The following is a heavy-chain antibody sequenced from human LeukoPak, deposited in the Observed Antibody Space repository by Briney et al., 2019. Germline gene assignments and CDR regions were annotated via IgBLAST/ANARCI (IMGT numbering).Heavy chain of an antibody. D-gene: IGHD6-19*01. Sequence: PGGSLRLSCAASGFTFSSYWMSWVRQAPGKGLEWVANIKEDGSEKYYVDSVKGRFTISRDNAKNSPYLQMNSLRAEDTAVYYCARDQYSSGRDYWGQGTLVTVSS. CDR1: GFTFSSYW. V-gene: IGHV3-7*05. CDR2: IKEDGSEK. CDR3: ARDQYSSGRDY. J-gene: IGHJ4*02.